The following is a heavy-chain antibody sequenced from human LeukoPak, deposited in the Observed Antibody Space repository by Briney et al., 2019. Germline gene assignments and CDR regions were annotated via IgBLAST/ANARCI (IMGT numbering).Heavy chain of an antibody. Sequence: SETLSLTCTVSGGSISSSSYYWGWIRQPPGKGLEWIGSIYYSGSTYYNPSLKSRVTISVDTSKNQFSLKLSSVTAADTAVYYCARGEYTGPPPVGGYNYWGQGTLVTVSS. J-gene: IGHJ4*02. V-gene: IGHV4-39*07. CDR1: GGSISSSSYY. CDR2: IYYSGST. D-gene: IGHD5-24*01. CDR3: ARGEYTGPPPVGGYNY.